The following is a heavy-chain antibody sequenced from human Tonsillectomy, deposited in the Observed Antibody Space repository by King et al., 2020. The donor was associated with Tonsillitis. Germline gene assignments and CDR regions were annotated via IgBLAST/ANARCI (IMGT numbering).Heavy chain of an antibody. D-gene: IGHD5-18*01. CDR1: GGSISSSSYY. CDR2: IYYSGST. Sequence: QLQESGPGLVKPSETLSLTCTVSGGSISSSSYYWGWIRQPPGKGLEWIGSIYYSGSTYYNPSLKSRVTISVDTSKNQFSLKLSSVTAADTAVYYCARLPLDKAMDFDYWGQGTLGTVSS. V-gene: IGHV4-39*01. J-gene: IGHJ4*02. CDR3: ARLPLDKAMDFDY.